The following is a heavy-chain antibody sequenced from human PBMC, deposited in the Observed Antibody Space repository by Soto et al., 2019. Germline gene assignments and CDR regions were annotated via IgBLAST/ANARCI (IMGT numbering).Heavy chain of an antibody. Sequence: VGSLRLSCSASGFTFSSYAMHWVRQAPGKGLESVSAISSDGTGTYYADSVKGRFTISRDNSKNTLYFQMSSLRAEDTAVYYCVKDTSSWPTQNDFWGQGTLVTVSS. CDR1: GFTFSSYA. J-gene: IGHJ4*02. D-gene: IGHD2-2*01. V-gene: IGHV3-64D*06. CDR3: VKDTSSWPTQNDF. CDR2: ISSDGTGT.